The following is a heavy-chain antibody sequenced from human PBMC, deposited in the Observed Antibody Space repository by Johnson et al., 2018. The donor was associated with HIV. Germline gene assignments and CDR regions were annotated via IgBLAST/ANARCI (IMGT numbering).Heavy chain of an antibody. V-gene: IGHV3-20*04. CDR1: GFIFDDYA. CDR2: INWNGGST. J-gene: IGHJ3*01. CDR3: AKDQWSSSWTNDAFDF. D-gene: IGHD6-13*01. Sequence: VQLVESGGGVVRPGGSLRLSCAASGFIFDDYAMSWVRQAPGKGLEWVSGINWNGGSTGYADSVKGRFTISRDNAKNSLYLQMNSLRAEDTALYYCAKDQWSSSWTNDAFDFWGQGTMVTVSS.